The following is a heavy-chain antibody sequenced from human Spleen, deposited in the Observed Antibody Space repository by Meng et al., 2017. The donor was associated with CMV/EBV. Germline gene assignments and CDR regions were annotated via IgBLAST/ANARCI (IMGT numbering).Heavy chain of an antibody. Sequence: GGSLRLSCAASGFTVSSNYMSWVRQAPGKGLEWVSVIYSGGSTYYAASVKGRFTISRDNSKNTLYLQMNSLRAEDTAVYYCAKRTKSSYYFDYWGQGTLVTVSS. V-gene: IGHV3-66*02. CDR2: IYSGGST. CDR1: GFTVSSNY. CDR3: AKRTKSSYYFDY. J-gene: IGHJ4*02. D-gene: IGHD1-1*01.